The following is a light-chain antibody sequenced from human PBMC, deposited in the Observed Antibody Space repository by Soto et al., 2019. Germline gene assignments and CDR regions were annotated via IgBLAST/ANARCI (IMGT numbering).Light chain of an antibody. V-gene: IGLV2-14*01. CDR1: SSDVGGYNY. J-gene: IGLJ2*01. CDR3: SSYTRSSTLR. CDR2: DVT. Sequence: QSALTQPASVSGSPGQSITISCTGTSSDVGGYNYVSWYQQHPGKAPKLMIYDVTNRPSGVSDRFSGSKSGNTASLTISGLQAEDEADYYCSSYTRSSTLRFGGGTKVTVL.